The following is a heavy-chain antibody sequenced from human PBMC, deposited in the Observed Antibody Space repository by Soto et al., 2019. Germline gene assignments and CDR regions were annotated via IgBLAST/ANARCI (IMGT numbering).Heavy chain of an antibody. D-gene: IGHD2-21*01. CDR2: IHRGGST. CDR3: AGGGTVALGY. J-gene: IGHJ4*02. V-gene: IGHV3-66*01. Sequence: EVQLVESGGGLVQPGGSLRLSCAASGFTVSSNYMSWVRQAPGKGLEWVSVIHRGGSTYYADSVKGRCTISRDSSKNTLYLHMNSVRAGDTAVSSCAGGGTVALGYWGQGTLVTVSS. CDR1: GFTVSSNY.